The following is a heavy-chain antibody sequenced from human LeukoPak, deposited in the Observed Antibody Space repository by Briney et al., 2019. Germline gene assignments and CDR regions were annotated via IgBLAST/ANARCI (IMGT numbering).Heavy chain of an antibody. CDR3: ARDPEMATIDFDY. CDR1: GYIFSGYY. J-gene: IGHJ4*02. CDR2: IHPNNGGT. Sequence: ASVKVSCKAPGYIFSGYYIHWVRQAPGQGLEWMGWIHPNNGGTNYAQKFKGRVTMTRDTSISTAFMDLSRLTSDDTAVYYCARDPEMATIDFDYWGQGTLVTVSS. D-gene: IGHD5-24*01. V-gene: IGHV1-2*02.